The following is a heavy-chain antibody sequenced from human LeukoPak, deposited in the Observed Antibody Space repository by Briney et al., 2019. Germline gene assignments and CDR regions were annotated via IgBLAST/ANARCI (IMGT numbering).Heavy chain of an antibody. D-gene: IGHD6-19*01. J-gene: IGHJ4*01. Sequence: GGSLRLSCAASGFTFSTSAMSWVRQAPGKGLEWASTLSGSGITTYYADSVKGRFTISRDNSKNTLYLQMNSLRAEDTAVYYCAKGIYSSGWSYFDYWGHGTLVTVSS. CDR3: AKGIYSSGWSYFDY. CDR2: LSGSGITT. V-gene: IGHV3-23*01. CDR1: GFTFSTSA.